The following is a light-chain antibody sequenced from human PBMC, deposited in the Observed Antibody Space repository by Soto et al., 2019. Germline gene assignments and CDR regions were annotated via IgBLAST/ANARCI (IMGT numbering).Light chain of an antibody. CDR1: QAIRNS. V-gene: IGKV1-27*01. Sequence: DIQMTQSPSSLSASVGDRVTITCRASQAIRNSLAWYQQKPGKVPSLLIYAASTLQPGVPSRFSGSGSGTDFTLTISSLQPEDVATYYCQKYYSAPFTFGPGT. J-gene: IGKJ3*01. CDR3: QKYYSAPFT. CDR2: AAS.